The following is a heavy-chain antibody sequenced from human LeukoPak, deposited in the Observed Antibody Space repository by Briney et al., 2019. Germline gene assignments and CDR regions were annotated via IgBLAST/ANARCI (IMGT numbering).Heavy chain of an antibody. CDR3: AKRYSSSWYYFDY. CDR1: GFTFSSYD. CDR2: ISYDGSDK. V-gene: IGHV3-30*18. D-gene: IGHD6-13*01. Sequence: TGRSLRLSCAASGFTFSSYDMHWVRQAPGKGLEWVAVISYDGSDKYYADSVKGRFTISRDNSKNTLYLQMNSLRAEDTAVYYCAKRYSSSWYYFDYWGQGTLVTVSS. J-gene: IGHJ4*02.